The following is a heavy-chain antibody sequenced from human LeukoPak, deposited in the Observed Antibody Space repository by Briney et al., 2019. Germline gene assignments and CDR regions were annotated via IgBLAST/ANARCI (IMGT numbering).Heavy chain of an antibody. CDR3: ATRYCSGGSCYAVDY. V-gene: IGHV4-39*01. D-gene: IGHD2-15*01. CDR1: GGSISSSSYY. J-gene: IGHJ4*02. Sequence: PSETLSRTCTVSGGSISSSSYYWGWMRQPPGMGLEWIGSIYYSGSTYYNPSLKSRVTISVDTSKNQFSLKLSSVTAADTAVYYCATRYCSGGSCYAVDYWGQGTLVTVSS. CDR2: IYYSGST.